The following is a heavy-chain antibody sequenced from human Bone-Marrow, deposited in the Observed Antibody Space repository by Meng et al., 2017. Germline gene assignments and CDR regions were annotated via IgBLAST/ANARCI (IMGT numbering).Heavy chain of an antibody. Sequence: GGSLRLSCAASGFTFSSYEMNWVRQAPGKGLEWVSYISSSGSTIYYADSVKGRFTISRDNAKNSLYLQMNSLRAEDTAVYYCARDIWGYATSFDYWGQGKLVNVSS. V-gene: IGHV3-48*03. J-gene: IGHJ4*02. CDR1: GFTFSSYE. D-gene: IGHD3-16*01. CDR2: ISSSGSTI. CDR3: ARDIWGYATSFDY.